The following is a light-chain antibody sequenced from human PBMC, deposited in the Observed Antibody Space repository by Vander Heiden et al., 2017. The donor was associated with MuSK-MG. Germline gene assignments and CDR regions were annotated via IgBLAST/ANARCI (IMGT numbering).Light chain of an antibody. V-gene: IGKV4-1*01. Sequence: DIVMTQSPDSLAVALAERPTINCKSSQSVLYSSNNKKYLAWYQQTPGQPPKLLIYWASTRGSAVTDRCSGSGSGTAFTLSIISLQAEAVAVYYCHQYYSTGLTFGPGTKVDIK. CDR1: QSVLYSSNNKKY. J-gene: IGKJ3*01. CDR2: WAS. CDR3: HQYYSTGLT.